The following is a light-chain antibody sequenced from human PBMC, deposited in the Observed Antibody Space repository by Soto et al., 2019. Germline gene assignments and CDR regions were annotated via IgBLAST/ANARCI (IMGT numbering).Light chain of an antibody. CDR2: KAS. CDR1: QSISNW. CDR3: QQYNSYWT. Sequence: DIQMTQSPSTLSASVGDRVTITCRASQSISNWLAWYQQKPGKAPKLLIYKASSLESGVPSRFSGSGSGTEFTLNISSLQPDDFETYYCQQYNSYWTFGQGTKVEIK. J-gene: IGKJ1*01. V-gene: IGKV1-5*03.